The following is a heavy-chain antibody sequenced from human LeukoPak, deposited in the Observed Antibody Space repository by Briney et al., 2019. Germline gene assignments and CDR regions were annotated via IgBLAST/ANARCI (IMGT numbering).Heavy chain of an antibody. CDR2: IYYSGKT. D-gene: IGHD1-26*01. CDR1: GDSISSSSYY. CDR3: ARRALGKDWFDP. V-gene: IGHV4-39*01. J-gene: IGHJ5*02. Sequence: PSETLSLTCTVSGDSISSSSYYWGWIRQPPGKGLEWIAIIYYSGKTYYNPSLKSRVSISVDTSNNQFSLKLSSVSAADTAVYYCARRALGKDWFDPGGQGTLVTVSS.